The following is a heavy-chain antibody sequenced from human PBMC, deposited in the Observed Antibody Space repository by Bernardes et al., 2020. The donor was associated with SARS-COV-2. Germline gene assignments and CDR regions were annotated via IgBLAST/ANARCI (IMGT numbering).Heavy chain of an antibody. Sequence: GGSLRLSCAASGFTFSSYWMHWVRQAPGKGLVWVSRINSDGSSTSYADSVKGRFTISRDNAKNTLYLQMNSLRAEDTAVYYCARVSSVGYYYGDYDYFDYWGQGTLVTVSS. V-gene: IGHV3-74*01. J-gene: IGHJ4*02. CDR1: GFTFSSYW. CDR2: INSDGSST. D-gene: IGHD4-17*01. CDR3: ARVSSVGYYYGDYDYFDY.